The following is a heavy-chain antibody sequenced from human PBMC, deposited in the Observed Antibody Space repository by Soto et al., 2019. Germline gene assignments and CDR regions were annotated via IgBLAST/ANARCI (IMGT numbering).Heavy chain of an antibody. V-gene: IGHV1-69*01. CDR1: GGTFSSYA. D-gene: IGHD2-2*02. J-gene: IGHJ6*02. Sequence: QVQLVQSGAEVKKPGSSVKVSCKASGGTFSSYAINWVRQAPGQGLEWMGGIMPILGTANYAQKFQDRVTITADESTSTAYMELSSLRSEDSAVYYCASGYCSSSSCYREDYYYYGMDVWGQGTTVTVSS. CDR3: ASGYCSSSSCYREDYYYYGMDV. CDR2: IMPILGTA.